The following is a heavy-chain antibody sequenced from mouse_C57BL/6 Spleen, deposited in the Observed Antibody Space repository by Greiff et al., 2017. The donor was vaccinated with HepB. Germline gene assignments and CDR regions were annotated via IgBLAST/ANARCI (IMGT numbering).Heavy chain of an antibody. CDR1: GFSLTSYG. Sequence: QVQLQQSGPGLVQPSQSLSITCTVSGFSLTSYGVHWVRQSPGKGLEWLGVIWSGGSTDYNAAFISRLSISKDNSKSQFFFKMNSLQADDTAIYYCARDYYGSRGAWFAYWGQGTLVTVSA. J-gene: IGHJ3*01. CDR2: IWSGGST. D-gene: IGHD1-1*01. CDR3: ARDYYGSRGAWFAY. V-gene: IGHV2-2*01.